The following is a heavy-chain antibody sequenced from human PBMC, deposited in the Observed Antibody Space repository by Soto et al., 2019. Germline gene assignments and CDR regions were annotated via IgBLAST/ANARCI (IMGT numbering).Heavy chain of an antibody. CDR2: INPSGGST. CDR1: GYTFTSYY. D-gene: IGHD6-19*01. Sequence: ASVKVSCKASGYTFTSYYMHWVRQAPGQGLEWMGIINPSGGSTSYAQKFQGRVTMTRDTSTSTVYMELSSLRSEDTAVYYCAREGYSSGWEGTGAFDIWGQGTMVTVSS. CDR3: AREGYSSGWEGTGAFDI. V-gene: IGHV1-46*01. J-gene: IGHJ3*02.